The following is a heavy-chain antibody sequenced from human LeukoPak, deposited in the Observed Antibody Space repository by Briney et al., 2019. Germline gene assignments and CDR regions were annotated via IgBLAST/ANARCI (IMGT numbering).Heavy chain of an antibody. J-gene: IGHJ3*02. CDR1: GFTFSSYS. CDR2: INSDGSGT. V-gene: IGHV3-74*01. Sequence: GGSLRLSCAASGFTFSSYSMNWVRQGPGKGLVWVSRINSDGSGTSYADSVKGRFTISRDNAKNTLYLQMNSLRAEDTAVYYCARAGEGLLAYSFDIWGQGTMVTVSS. D-gene: IGHD1-26*01. CDR3: ARAGEGLLAYSFDI.